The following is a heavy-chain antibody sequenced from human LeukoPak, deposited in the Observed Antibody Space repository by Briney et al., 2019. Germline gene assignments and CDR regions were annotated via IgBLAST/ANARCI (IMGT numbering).Heavy chain of an antibody. V-gene: IGHV3-11*01. J-gene: IGHJ4*02. CDR3: ARETEEAGRHTDY. CDR2: ISRSDGTT. CDR1: GFTFSDHY. Sequence: GGSLRLSCAASGFTFSDHYMSWIRQAPGKGLEWISFISRSDGTTNYADSVKGRFTISRDNAKNSLYLQMSSLRVEDTAVYYCARETEEAGRHTDYWGEGTLVTVSS. D-gene: IGHD6-13*01.